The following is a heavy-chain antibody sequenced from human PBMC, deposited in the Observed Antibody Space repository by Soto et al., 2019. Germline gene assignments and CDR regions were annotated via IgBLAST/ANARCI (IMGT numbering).Heavy chain of an antibody. D-gene: IGHD5-18*01. Sequence: GASVKVSCKASGGTFSSYAISWVRQAPGQGLEWMGGIIPIFGTANYAQKFQGRVTITTDESTSTAYMELSSLRSEDTAVYYCASPNVDTARDAFDIWGQGTMVTVSS. CDR2: IIPIFGTA. V-gene: IGHV1-69*05. J-gene: IGHJ3*02. CDR3: ASPNVDTARDAFDI. CDR1: GGTFSSYA.